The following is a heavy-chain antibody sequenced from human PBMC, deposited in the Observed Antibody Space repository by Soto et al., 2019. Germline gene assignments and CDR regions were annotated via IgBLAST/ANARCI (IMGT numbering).Heavy chain of an antibody. J-gene: IGHJ5*02. CDR1: GYTFTNYG. V-gene: IGHV1-18*01. Sequence: GASVKVSCKASGYTFTNYGISWVRQAPAQRLEWMGWINTATGNTKYSRKFLGRISLTRDTSATTVYMELSRLTSTDTAVYYCARDILFENWFAPWGQGTLVTVSS. CDR3: ARDILFENWFAP. CDR2: INTATGNT.